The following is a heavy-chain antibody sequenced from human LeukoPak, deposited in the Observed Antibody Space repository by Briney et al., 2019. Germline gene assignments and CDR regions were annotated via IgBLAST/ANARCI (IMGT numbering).Heavy chain of an antibody. V-gene: IGHV3-23*01. Sequence: GGSLRLSCAASGFTFSSYAMGWVRQAPGKGLEWVSAISGSGGSTYYADSVKGRFTISRDNSKNTLYLQMNSLRAEDTAVYYCAKTASPGIAVAGNDYWGQGTLVTVSS. J-gene: IGHJ4*02. CDR1: GFTFSSYA. D-gene: IGHD6-19*01. CDR2: ISGSGGST. CDR3: AKTASPGIAVAGNDY.